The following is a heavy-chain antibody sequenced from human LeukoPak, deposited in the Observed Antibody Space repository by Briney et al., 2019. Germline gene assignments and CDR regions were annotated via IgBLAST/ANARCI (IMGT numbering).Heavy chain of an antibody. Sequence: NASETLSLTCTVSNGSIKTYFWSWIRQPPGRGLEWIGIINYSETTRYNPSLKSRVTLSVDTSKNLFSLKLDSVTAADTAVYFCARALRSQGAAAGTGYLDSLGQGALVTVSS. CDR2: INYSETT. CDR1: NGSIKTYF. CDR3: ARALRSQGAAAGTGYLDS. J-gene: IGHJ4*02. D-gene: IGHD6-13*01. V-gene: IGHV4-59*08.